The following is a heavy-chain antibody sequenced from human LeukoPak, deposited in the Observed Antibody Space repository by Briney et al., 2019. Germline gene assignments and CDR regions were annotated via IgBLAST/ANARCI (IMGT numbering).Heavy chain of an antibody. CDR3: ARIDYGDSIGKFDY. V-gene: IGHV4-30-4*01. D-gene: IGHD4-17*01. J-gene: IGHJ4*02. Sequence: SQTLSLTCTVSGGSISSGDYYWSWIRQPPGKGLEWIGYIYYSGSTYYNPSLKSRVTISVGTSKNQFSLKLSSVTAADTAVYYCARIDYGDSIGKFDYWGQGTLVTVSS. CDR2: IYYSGST. CDR1: GGSISSGDYY.